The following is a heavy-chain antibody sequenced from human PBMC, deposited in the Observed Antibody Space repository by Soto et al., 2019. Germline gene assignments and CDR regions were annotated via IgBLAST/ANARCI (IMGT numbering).Heavy chain of an antibody. CDR1: GFTFNDYA. V-gene: IGHV3-23*01. Sequence: GGSLRLSCAASGFTFNDYAMAWVRQAPGKGLEWVSAIGDSGSSTYYADSLRGRFTISRDNSKNTLYLQMNSLRAEDTAVYYCAKGGGWLYYFDYWGQGTPVTVSS. CDR2: IGDSGSST. J-gene: IGHJ4*02. CDR3: AKGGGWLYYFDY. D-gene: IGHD6-19*01.